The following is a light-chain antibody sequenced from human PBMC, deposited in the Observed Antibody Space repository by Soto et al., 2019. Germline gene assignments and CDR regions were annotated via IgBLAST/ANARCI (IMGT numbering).Light chain of an antibody. J-gene: IGKJ1*01. V-gene: IGKV1-5*01. Sequence: DIQMTQSPSTLSASVGDRVTISCRAIQSISSLLAWYQQKPGKAPKLLIYDASSLESGVPSGFSGSGSGTEFTLTISSLQPDDFTTYYCQQYSAFPWTFGQGTKV. CDR1: QSISSL. CDR3: QQYSAFPWT. CDR2: DAS.